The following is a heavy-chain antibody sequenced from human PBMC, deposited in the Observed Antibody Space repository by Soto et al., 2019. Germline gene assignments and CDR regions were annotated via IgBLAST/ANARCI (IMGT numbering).Heavy chain of an antibody. Sequence: SETLSLTCTVSGGSISSGGYYWSWIRQHPGKGLEWIGYIYYSGSTYYNPSLKSRVTISVDTSKNQFSLKLSSVTAADTVVYYCARDRGAPTHSSGYLYYYYGMDVWGQGTTVTVSS. J-gene: IGHJ6*02. CDR1: GGSISSGGYY. V-gene: IGHV4-31*03. CDR3: ARDRGAPTHSSGYLYYYYGMDV. CDR2: IYYSGST. D-gene: IGHD3-22*01.